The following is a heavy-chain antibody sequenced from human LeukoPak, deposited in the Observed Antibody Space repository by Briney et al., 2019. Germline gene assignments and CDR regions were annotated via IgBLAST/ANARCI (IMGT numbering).Heavy chain of an antibody. CDR3: TTGVRTSSVGEFDY. V-gene: IGHV3-15*01. CDR2: IKSKTDGGTT. Sequence: GGSLRLSCAASGFTFSNAWTSWVRQAPGKGLEWVGRIKSKTDGGTTDYAAPVKGRFTISRDDSKNTLYLQMNSLKTEDTAVYYCTTGVRTSSVGEFDYWGQGTLVTVSS. CDR1: GFTFSNAW. J-gene: IGHJ4*02. D-gene: IGHD3-16*01.